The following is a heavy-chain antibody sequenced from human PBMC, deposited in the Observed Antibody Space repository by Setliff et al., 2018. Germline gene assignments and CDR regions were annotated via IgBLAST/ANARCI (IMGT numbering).Heavy chain of an antibody. CDR1: GGSVSSTSHY. CDR2: VCYSGYT. V-gene: IGHV4-39*07. J-gene: IGHJ1*01. CDR3: ARVDFTMIQGVLGL. Sequence: SETLSLTCNVSGGSVSSTSHYWGWIRQPPGKGMEWIGSVCYSGYTYYNPSLQSRVTISVDMSKNQFSMELTSVTAADTAVYYCARVDFTMIQGVLGLWGQGTLVTVSS. D-gene: IGHD3-10*01.